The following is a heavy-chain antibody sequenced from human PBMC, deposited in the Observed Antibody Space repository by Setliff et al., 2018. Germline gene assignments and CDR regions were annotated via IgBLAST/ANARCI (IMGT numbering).Heavy chain of an antibody. J-gene: IGHJ4*02. CDR1: GYPFVGYF. CDR3: AKQGDLAFDY. CDR2: INPRNVGT. D-gene: IGHD3-16*01. Sequence: GASVKVSCKTSGYPFVGYFIYWMRQAPGQGLEWVGWINPRNVGTKYAQKFQGRVTMTRDTSSSTIYMEVNSLTSDDTAVYFCAKQGDLAFDYWGQGTQVTVSS. V-gene: IGHV1-2*02.